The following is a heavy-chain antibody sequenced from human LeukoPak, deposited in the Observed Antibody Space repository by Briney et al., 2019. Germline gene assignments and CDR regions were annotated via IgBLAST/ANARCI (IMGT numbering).Heavy chain of an antibody. J-gene: IGHJ5*02. V-gene: IGHV4-34*01. CDR2: INHSGST. CDR1: GGSFSGYY. Sequence: SETLSLTCAVYGGSFSGYYWSWIRQPPGKGLEWIGEINHSGSTNYNPSLKSRVTISVDTSKNQFSLKLSSVTAADTAVYYCARLEALNYDILTGYYGKGWFDPWGQGTLVTVSS. D-gene: IGHD3-9*01. CDR3: ARLEALNYDILTGYYGKGWFDP.